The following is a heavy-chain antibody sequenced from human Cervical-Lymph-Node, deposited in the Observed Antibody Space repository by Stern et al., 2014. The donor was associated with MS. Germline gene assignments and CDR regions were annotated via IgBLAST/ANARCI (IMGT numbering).Heavy chain of an antibody. D-gene: IGHD3-10*01. CDR1: GFTFSNAW. V-gene: IGHV3-15*01. CDR2: IQGKTDSGTT. J-gene: IGHJ4*02. CDR3: TTSFN. Sequence: EVQLVESGGGLVKPGGSLRLSCAASGFTFSNAWMRWVRQAPGKGLEWVGRIQGKTDSGTTDYAAPEKCSFTSSRDTSKTPLYLQMNSLKTEDTAVYYCTTSFNWGQGTLVTVSS.